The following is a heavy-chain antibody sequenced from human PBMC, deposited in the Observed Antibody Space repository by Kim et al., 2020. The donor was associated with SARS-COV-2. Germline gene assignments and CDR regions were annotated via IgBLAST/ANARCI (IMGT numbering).Heavy chain of an antibody. D-gene: IGHD2-8*01. Sequence: GGSLRLSCAASGFTFSNAWMSWVRQAPGKGLEWVGRIKSKTDGGTTDYAAPVKGRFTISRDDSKNTLYLQMNSLKTEDTAVYYCTTDRRYCTNGVCYYFDYWGQGTLVTVSS. J-gene: IGHJ4*02. CDR1: GFTFSNAW. V-gene: IGHV3-15*01. CDR3: TTDRRYCTNGVCYYFDY. CDR2: IKSKTDGGTT.